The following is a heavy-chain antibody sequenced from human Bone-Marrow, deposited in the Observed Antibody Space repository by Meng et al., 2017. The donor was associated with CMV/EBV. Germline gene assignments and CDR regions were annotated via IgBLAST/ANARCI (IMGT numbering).Heavy chain of an antibody. V-gene: IGHV3-23*01. Sequence: GGSLRLSCAASGFTFSNYVMSWVRQAPGKGLEWVSAVSGSSGATYYADSVKGRFTISRDNSKNTVYLQMNSLRAEDTAVYYCAKDPLIAVGPAAPIGPGDVWGQGTTVTVSS. D-gene: IGHD2-2*01. CDR2: VSGSSGAT. CDR3: AKDPLIAVGPAAPIGPGDV. CDR1: GFTFSNYV. J-gene: IGHJ6*02.